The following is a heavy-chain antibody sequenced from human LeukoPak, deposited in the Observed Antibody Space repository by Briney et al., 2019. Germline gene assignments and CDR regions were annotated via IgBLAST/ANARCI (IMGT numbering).Heavy chain of an antibody. Sequence: SETLSLTCTVSGYSISSGYYWGWIRQPPGKGLEWIASIYHSGNTFYNPSLKSRVTISVDTSKNQFSLKLSSVTAADTAVYYCATTLRRYYYMDVWGKGTTVTVSS. CDR1: GYSISSGYY. J-gene: IGHJ6*03. CDR3: ATTLRRYYYMDV. V-gene: IGHV4-38-2*02. CDR2: IYHSGNT. D-gene: IGHD3-16*01.